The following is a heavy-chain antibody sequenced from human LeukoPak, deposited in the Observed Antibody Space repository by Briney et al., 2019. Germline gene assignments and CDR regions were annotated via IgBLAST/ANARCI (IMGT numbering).Heavy chain of an antibody. V-gene: IGHV3-7*01. CDR1: RFTLSNYW. Sequence: GGSLRLPCAASRFTLSNYWMSWVRQAPGKGLEWVANIKQDGSETYYVGSVKGRFTISRDNAKNSLSLQMNSLRAEDTAVYYCARQRGSGCLDYWGQGTLVTVSS. D-gene: IGHD6-19*01. J-gene: IGHJ4*02. CDR2: IKQDGSET. CDR3: ARQRGSGCLDY.